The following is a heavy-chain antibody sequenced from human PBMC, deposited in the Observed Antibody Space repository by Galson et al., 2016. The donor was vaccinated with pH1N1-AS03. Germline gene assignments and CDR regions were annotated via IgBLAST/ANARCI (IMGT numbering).Heavy chain of an antibody. CDR1: GYTFTSYN. CDR2: IYPDTGGT. V-gene: IGHV1-2*02. Sequence: SVKVSCKASGYTFTSYNVHWVRQAPGQGLEWLGWIYPDTGGTNYAPKFEGRVSITRDSSINTAFLEVRSLRSDDSAVYFCARDPNCGNDYRVDSWAQGPLIIVSS. CDR3: ARDPNCGNDYRVDS. J-gene: IGHJ4*02. D-gene: IGHD5-12*01.